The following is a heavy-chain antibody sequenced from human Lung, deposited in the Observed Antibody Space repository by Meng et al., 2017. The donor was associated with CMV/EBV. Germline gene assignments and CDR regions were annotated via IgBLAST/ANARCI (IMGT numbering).Heavy chain of an antibody. D-gene: IGHD2-2*02. CDR1: GGSISPYY. CDR3: ARHYCGSNVCYTDWFDP. J-gene: IGHJ5*02. Sequence: SETLSLXXTVSGGSISPYYWSWIRQPPGKGLEWIGYIYYSGGTNYNPSLKSRVTISVDTSKNQFSLKLTSVTAADTAVYYCARHYCGSNVCYTDWFDPWGQGTLVXVSS. CDR2: IYYSGGT. V-gene: IGHV4-59*01.